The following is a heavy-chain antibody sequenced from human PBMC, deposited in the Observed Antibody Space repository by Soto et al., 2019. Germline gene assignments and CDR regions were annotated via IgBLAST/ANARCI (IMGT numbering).Heavy chain of an antibody. CDR1: GDTVTKYG. CDR2: ISFYNGHT. CDR3: ASATSIAVAGKET. J-gene: IGHJ4*02. D-gene: IGHD6-19*01. V-gene: IGHV1-18*01. Sequence: QVQLVQSGGEVKKPGASVKVSCKASGDTVTKYGISWVRQAPGQGLEWLGWISFYNGHTNYALKFQDRITFTTETSTSTASMELRSLTSDDAAVYYCASATSIAVAGKETWGQGTLVTVSS.